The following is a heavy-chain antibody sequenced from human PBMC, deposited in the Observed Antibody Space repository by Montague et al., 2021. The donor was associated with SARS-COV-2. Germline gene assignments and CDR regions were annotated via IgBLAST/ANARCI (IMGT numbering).Heavy chain of an antibody. Sequence: SLRLSCAASGFTFSNAWMSLVRQAPGKGLEWVGRIKSKTDSGTTYYAAPVKGRFTISRDDSKNTLYLQMSSLKTEDTAVYYCTTAIAVAGTGRYYYYYGMDVWGQGTTVTVS. CDR2: IKSKTDSGTT. CDR3: TTAIAVAGTGRYYYYYGMDV. D-gene: IGHD6-19*01. CDR1: GFTFSNAW. J-gene: IGHJ6*02. V-gene: IGHV3-15*01.